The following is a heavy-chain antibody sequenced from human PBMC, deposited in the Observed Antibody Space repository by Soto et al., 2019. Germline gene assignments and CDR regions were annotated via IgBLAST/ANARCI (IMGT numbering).Heavy chain of an antibody. CDR2: IHDSGST. V-gene: IGHV4-4*02. J-gene: IGHJ4*02. D-gene: IGHD1-26*01. CDR3: ARAPIRGHQLPGQPPTSQTLDY. Sequence: SETLSLTCAVSGASIGTSNWWSWVRQSPGKGLEWIGEIHDSGSTESNPSLKSRVTISLDKSKNQFSLNVSSVTAADTAVYYCARAPIRGHQLPGQPPTSQTLDYWGRGTLVTVSS. CDR1: GASIGTSNW.